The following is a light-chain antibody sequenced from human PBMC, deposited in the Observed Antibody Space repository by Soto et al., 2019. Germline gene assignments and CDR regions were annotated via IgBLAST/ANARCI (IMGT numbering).Light chain of an antibody. CDR3: QLTHSTPST. CDR1: QTITTY. CDR2: GAS. V-gene: IGKV1-39*01. Sequence: DIQMTQSPSSLSASVGDRVTISCRASQTITTYLNWYQQKPGKAPQLLIYGASILQSGVPSRFTGSGSGTDLTLTISSLQPDDYATYHCQLTHSTPSTFGQGIKVEIK. J-gene: IGKJ1*01.